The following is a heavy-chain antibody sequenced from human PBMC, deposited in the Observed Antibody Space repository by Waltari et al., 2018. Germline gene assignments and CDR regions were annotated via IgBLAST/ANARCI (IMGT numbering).Heavy chain of an antibody. CDR1: GGSISSSSYY. CDR2: IYYSGST. J-gene: IGHJ3*02. V-gene: IGHV4-39*01. CDR3: ARQTWIQLWLYAFDI. D-gene: IGHD5-18*01. Sequence: QLQLQESGPGLVKPSETLSPTCTVSGGSISSSSYYWGWIRQPPGKGLEWIGSIYYSGSTYYNPSLKSRVTISVDTSKNQFSLKLSSVTAADTAVYYCARQTWIQLWLYAFDIWGQGTMVTVFS.